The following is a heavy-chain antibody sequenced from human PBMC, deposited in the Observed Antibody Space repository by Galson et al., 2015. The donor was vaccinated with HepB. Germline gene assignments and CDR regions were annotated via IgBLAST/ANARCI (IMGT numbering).Heavy chain of an antibody. J-gene: IGHJ4*02. CDR2: ISYDGSNK. V-gene: IGHV3-30-3*01. Sequence: SLRLSCAASGFTFSSYAMHWVRQAPGKGLEWVAVISYDGSNKYYADSVKGRFTISRDNSKNTLYLQMNSLRAEDTAVYYCARGGSGYEDYWGQGTLVTVSS. CDR1: GFTFSSYA. CDR3: ARGGSGYEDY. D-gene: IGHD3-22*01.